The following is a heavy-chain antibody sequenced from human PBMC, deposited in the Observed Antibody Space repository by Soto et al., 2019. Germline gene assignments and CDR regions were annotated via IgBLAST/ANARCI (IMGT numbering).Heavy chain of an antibody. CDR2: IIPIFGTA. Sequence: QVQLVQSGAEVKKPGSSGKVSCKASGGTFSSYAISWVRQAPGQGLGWMGGIIPIFGTANYAQKFQGRVTITADESTSTAYMELSSLRSEDTAVYYCASEGYSYGYSTYFDYWGQGTLVTVSS. CDR1: GGTFSSYA. D-gene: IGHD5-18*01. V-gene: IGHV1-69*01. CDR3: ASEGYSYGYSTYFDY. J-gene: IGHJ4*02.